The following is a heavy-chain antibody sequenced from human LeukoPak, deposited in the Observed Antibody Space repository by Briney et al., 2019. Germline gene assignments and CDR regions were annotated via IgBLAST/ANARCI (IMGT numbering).Heavy chain of an antibody. Sequence: GGSLRLSCAASGFTFSSNYMSWVRQAPGKGLEWVSILYSRGSTYYADSVKGRFTISRDDSKNTLYLQMNSLRAEDTAVYYCASGGMGARKYYSDPFHYWGQGTLVTVSS. D-gene: IGHD3-10*01. CDR1: GFTFSSNY. V-gene: IGHV3-53*01. CDR3: ASGGMGARKYYSDPFHY. J-gene: IGHJ4*02. CDR2: LYSRGST.